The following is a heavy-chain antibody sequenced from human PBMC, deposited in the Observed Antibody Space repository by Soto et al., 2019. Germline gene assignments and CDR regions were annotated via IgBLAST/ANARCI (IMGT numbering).Heavy chain of an antibody. D-gene: IGHD6-19*01. J-gene: IGHJ6*02. Sequence: GGSLRLSCAASGFTFSSYGMHWVRQAPGKGLEWVAVISYDGSNKYYADSVKGRFTISRDNSKNTLYLQMNSLRAEDTAVYYCANVKAVAGYYYYGMDVWGQGTTVTVSS. CDR3: ANVKAVAGYYYYGMDV. CDR1: GFTFSSYG. CDR2: ISYDGSNK. V-gene: IGHV3-30*18.